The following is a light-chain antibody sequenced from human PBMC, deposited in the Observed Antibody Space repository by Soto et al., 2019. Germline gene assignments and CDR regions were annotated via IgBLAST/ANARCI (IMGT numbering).Light chain of an antibody. J-gene: IGKJ1*01. CDR1: QSVSSSY. CDR2: ATS. V-gene: IGKV3-20*01. CDR3: QQYGSSRWT. Sequence: EIVLTQSPGTLSLSPGERATLSCRVSQSVSSSYLAWYQQKLGQAPRLLIYATSSRATGVPARFSGSGSGTDFTLTISRLEPEDFAVYFCQQYGSSRWTFGQGTKVEIK.